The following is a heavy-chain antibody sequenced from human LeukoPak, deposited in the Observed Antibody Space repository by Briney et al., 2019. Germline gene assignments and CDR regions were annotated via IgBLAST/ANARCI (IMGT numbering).Heavy chain of an antibody. CDR1: GFTFDDYA. CDR2: ISWTSDSR. CDR3: AKGESYVDTACFDY. Sequence: PGRSLRLSCAASGFTFDDYAMHWVRQAPGKGLEWVSGISWTSDSRGYADSVKGRLTISRDNAKHSLYLQMNSLRAEDTALYYCAKGESYVDTACFDYWGQGTLVTVSS. J-gene: IGHJ4*02. D-gene: IGHD5-18*01. V-gene: IGHV3-9*01.